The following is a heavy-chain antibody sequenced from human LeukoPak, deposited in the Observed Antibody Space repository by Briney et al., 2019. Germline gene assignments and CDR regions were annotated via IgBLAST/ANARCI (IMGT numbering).Heavy chain of an antibody. CDR1: GFSLSTSGVG. Sequence: SGPTLVNPTQTLTLTCTFSGFSLSTSGVGVGWIRQPPGKALEWLALIYWDDDKRYSPSLNSRLTITKDTSKNQVVLTMTNMDPVDTATYYCAHREGYYDILTGYYSRWFDPWGQGTLVTVSS. D-gene: IGHD3-9*01. J-gene: IGHJ5*02. CDR2: IYWDDDK. V-gene: IGHV2-5*02. CDR3: AHREGYYDILTGYYSRWFDP.